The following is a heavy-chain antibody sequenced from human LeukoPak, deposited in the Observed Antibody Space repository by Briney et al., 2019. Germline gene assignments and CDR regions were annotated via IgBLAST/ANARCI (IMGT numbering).Heavy chain of an antibody. CDR1: GFTLSSYD. J-gene: IGHJ4*02. D-gene: IGHD2-15*01. Sequence: GGSLRLSCAASGFTLSSYDMHWVRQAAGKDLEWVSAIGTAGDTYYPGSVKGRFTISRENAKNSLYLQMNSLRAGDTAVYYCARVSRHCSGGSCRSYYFDYWGQGTLVTVSS. V-gene: IGHV3-13*01. CDR2: IGTAGDT. CDR3: ARVSRHCSGGSCRSYYFDY.